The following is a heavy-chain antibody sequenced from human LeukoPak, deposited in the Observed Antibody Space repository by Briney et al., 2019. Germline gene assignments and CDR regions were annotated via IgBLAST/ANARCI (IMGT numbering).Heavy chain of an antibody. CDR1: GFTFSSYG. Sequence: GGSLRLSCAASGFTFSSYGMHWVRQAPGKGLEWVALIVKGRFTISRDDFKNTLYLQMNSLRAEDTAVYYCARLHGRPSMAPLRRKDEYYFDYWGQGTLVTVSS. V-gene: IGHV3-30*03. D-gene: IGHD6-6*01. CDR3: ARLHGRPSMAPLRRKDEYYFDY. CDR2: I. J-gene: IGHJ4*02.